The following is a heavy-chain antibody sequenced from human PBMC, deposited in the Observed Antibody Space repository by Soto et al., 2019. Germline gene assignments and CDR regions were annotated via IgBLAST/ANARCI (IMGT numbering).Heavy chain of an antibody. CDR1: GFTFSSYA. V-gene: IGHV3-23*01. D-gene: IGHD6-19*01. J-gene: IGHJ4*02. Sequence: GGSLRLSCAASGFTFSSYAMTWVRQVPGKGLEWVSTISGSADKTYHADSVKGRFTISRDNSKNTLFLQMNSLRAEDTAFYYCAKMGIALGGTWSGEDFWGQGTLVTVSS. CDR3: AKMGIALGGTWSGEDF. CDR2: ISGSADKT.